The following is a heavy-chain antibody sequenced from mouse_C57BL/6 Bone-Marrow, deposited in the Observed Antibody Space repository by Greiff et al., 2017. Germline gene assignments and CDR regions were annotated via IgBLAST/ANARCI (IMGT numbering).Heavy chain of an antibody. J-gene: IGHJ3*01. CDR2: IYPRSGNT. CDR1: GYTLTSYG. D-gene: IGHD1-1*01. CDR3: ARGSHYGSSAWFAY. V-gene: IGHV1-81*01. Sequence: QVQLQQSGAELARPGASVKLSCKASGYTLTSYGISWVKQRTGQGLEWIGEIYPRSGNTYYNEKFKGKATLTADKSSSTAYMELRSLTSEDSAVYFCARGSHYGSSAWFAYWGQGTLVTVSA.